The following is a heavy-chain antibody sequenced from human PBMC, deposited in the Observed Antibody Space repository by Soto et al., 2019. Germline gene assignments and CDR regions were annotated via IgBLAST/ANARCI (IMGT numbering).Heavy chain of an antibody. CDR2: IKSETDGGTT. CDR1: GLTFSNAW. V-gene: IGHV3-15*01. D-gene: IGHD2-2*01. CDR3: TTEYCNSPSCFPAVTGWFDP. J-gene: IGHJ5*02. Sequence: SGGSLRLSCAASGLTFSNAWMSWVRQAPGKGLEWVGRIKSETDGGTTDYAAAVKGRFTISRDDSKNTLYLQMNSLKTEDTAVYYCTTEYCNSPSCFPAVTGWFDPWGQGTLVTVSS.